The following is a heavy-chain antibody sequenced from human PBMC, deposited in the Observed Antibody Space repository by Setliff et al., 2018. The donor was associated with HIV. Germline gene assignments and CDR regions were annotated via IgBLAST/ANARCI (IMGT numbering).Heavy chain of an antibody. CDR3: GRHSLYGPAAISALDY. J-gene: IGHJ4*02. CDR1: GGSFSGYY. Sequence: SETLSLTCAVYGGSFSGYYWGWIRQTPGKGLEWIGSIYSSRWSYYNPSLQSRLTLSIDRSRSQFSLNLRSVTAADTAVYYCGRHSLYGPAAISALDYWGQGALVTVSS. V-gene: IGHV4-39*01. CDR2: IYSSRWS. D-gene: IGHD2-2*02.